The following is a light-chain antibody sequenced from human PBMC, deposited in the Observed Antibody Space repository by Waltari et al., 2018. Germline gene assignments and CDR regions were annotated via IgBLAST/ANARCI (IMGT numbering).Light chain of an antibody. CDR2: AAS. V-gene: IGKV1-39*01. Sequence: DIQMTQSPSSLSASVGDSVTITCQASQSISNHLNWYHQKPGKAPKLLIYAASRFQSGVPSRFRGSSSGTDFTLTISSLQLEDAATYYCQESYSLSWTFGQGTKVEIK. CDR1: QSISNH. J-gene: IGKJ1*01. CDR3: QESYSLSWT.